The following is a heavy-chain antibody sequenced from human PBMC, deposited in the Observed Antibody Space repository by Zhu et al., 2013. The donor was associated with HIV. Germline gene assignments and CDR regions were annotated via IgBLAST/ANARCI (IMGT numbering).Heavy chain of an antibody. CDR1: GGAFSTDA. CDR2: IIPFFNIA. CDR3: ARGPGITLLELRTSHRLDI. Sequence: QVQLVQSGAEVKKPGSSVKVSCKASGGAFSTDAINWVRQAPGQGLEWMGWIIPFFNIADNAQKFKGRVTFTADESTSIAYMDLSSLRSDDTAVYYCARGPGITLLELRTSHRLDIWAKGQSSPSLQ. V-gene: IGHV1-69*01. J-gene: IGHJ3*02. D-gene: IGHD3-3*01.